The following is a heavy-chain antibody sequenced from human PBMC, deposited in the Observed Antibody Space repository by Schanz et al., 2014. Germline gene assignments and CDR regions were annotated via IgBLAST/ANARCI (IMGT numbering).Heavy chain of an antibody. V-gene: IGHV3-48*01. CDR1: GFSFSNYW. J-gene: IGHJ4*02. D-gene: IGHD6-13*01. Sequence: EVQLVESGGGLVQPGESLRLSCAASGFSFSNYWMSWVRQAPGKGLEWVSYISSSSSTIYYADSVKGRFTISRDTPKNTLYVQMNSLRAEDTAIYYCAKDLAAVGVFDYWGQGSLVTVSP. CDR3: AKDLAAVGVFDY. CDR2: ISSSSSTI.